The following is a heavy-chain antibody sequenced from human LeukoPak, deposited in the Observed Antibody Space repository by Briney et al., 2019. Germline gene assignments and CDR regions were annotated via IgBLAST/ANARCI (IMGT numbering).Heavy chain of an antibody. V-gene: IGHV3-7*01. CDR3: AREDGYCSGGNCYSYFVS. J-gene: IGHJ4*02. Sequence: PGGSLRLSCADSGYTSSSYWMNWVRQAPGKGLEWVANIKLDGSEKYYVDSVKGRFTITRDNARNSLFLQMNSLRAEDTAVYYCAREDGYCSGGNCYSYFVSWGQGTLVTVSS. CDR2: IKLDGSEK. D-gene: IGHD2-15*01. CDR1: GYTSSSYW.